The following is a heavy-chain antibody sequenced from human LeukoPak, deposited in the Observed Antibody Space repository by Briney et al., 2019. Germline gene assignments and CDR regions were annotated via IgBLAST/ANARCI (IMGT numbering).Heavy chain of an antibody. V-gene: IGHV4-59*11. J-gene: IGHJ6*03. CDR1: GGSISSHY. D-gene: IGHD4-17*01. CDR2: IYYSGST. CDR3: AGDFRDGDSVFSYYYMDV. Sequence: PSETLSLTCTVSGGSISSHYWSWIRQPPGKGLEWIGYIYYSGSTNCNPSLKSRGTISIDTSKNQFSLKLSSVSAADTSVFYCAGDFRDGDSVFSYYYMDVWGKETTVTVSS.